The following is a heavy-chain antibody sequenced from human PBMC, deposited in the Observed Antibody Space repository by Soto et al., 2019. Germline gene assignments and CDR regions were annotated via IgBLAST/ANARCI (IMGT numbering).Heavy chain of an antibody. Sequence: PGGSLRLSCAASGFTFSNYGMHWVRQAPGKGLEWVAVIWNDGSNKYYADSVKGRFTISRDNTKNTLYLQINSLNAGDTAVYYCARGGYNGYAHYYYYMDVWGKGTTVTVSS. CDR2: IWNDGSNK. J-gene: IGHJ6*03. V-gene: IGHV3-33*01. D-gene: IGHD5-12*01. CDR3: ARGGYNGYAHYYYYMDV. CDR1: GFTFSNYG.